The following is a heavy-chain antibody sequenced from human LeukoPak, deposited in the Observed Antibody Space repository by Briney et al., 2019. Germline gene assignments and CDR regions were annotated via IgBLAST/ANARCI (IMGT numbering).Heavy chain of an antibody. Sequence: GGSLRLSCSASGFTFSNFALHWVRQAPGKGLECLAAISLNGASTYYADAVKGRFTISRDNSKNTLYLQMNSLRTEDTAVYYCVKDEADIAVVQWGPGTLVTVSS. J-gene: IGHJ4*02. V-gene: IGHV3-64D*06. D-gene: IGHD2-2*01. CDR2: ISLNGAST. CDR1: GFTFSNFA. CDR3: VKDEADIAVVQ.